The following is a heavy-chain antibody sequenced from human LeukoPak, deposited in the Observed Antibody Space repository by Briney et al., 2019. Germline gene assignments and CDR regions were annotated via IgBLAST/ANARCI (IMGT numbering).Heavy chain of an antibody. CDR3: ARRIGGNYYFDY. CDR1: GFTFTSSD. Sequence: ASVKVSCKASGFTFTSSDINWVRQAPGQGLEWMGWMDPNSGNTGYAQKFQGRVTMTRSTSMSTAYMELSSLRSEDTAVYYCARRIGGNYYFDYWGQGTLVTVSS. CDR2: MDPNSGNT. D-gene: IGHD3-16*01. V-gene: IGHV1-8*01. J-gene: IGHJ4*02.